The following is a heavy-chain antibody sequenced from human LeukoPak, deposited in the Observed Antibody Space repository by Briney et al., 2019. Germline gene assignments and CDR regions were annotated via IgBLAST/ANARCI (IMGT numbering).Heavy chain of an antibody. V-gene: IGHV4-4*08. CDR2: VFFTGNT. CDR1: GGSMSGAY. J-gene: IGHJ4*02. Sequence: SETLSLTCTVSGGSMSGAYWSWIRQPPGKGLEWIGYVFFTGNTNYNPSLGSRLTISVDTSRSQFSLKLSSVTAADTAVYYCARDAITFGGVIVLSYYFDYWGQGTLVTVSS. CDR3: ARDAITFGGVIVLSYYFDY. D-gene: IGHD3-16*02.